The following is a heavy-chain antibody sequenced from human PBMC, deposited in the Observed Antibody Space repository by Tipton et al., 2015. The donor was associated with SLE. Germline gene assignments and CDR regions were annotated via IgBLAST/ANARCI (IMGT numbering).Heavy chain of an antibody. CDR2: IHTDGSLT. Sequence: SLRLSCAASGFTFNNYWMHWVRQAPGKGLVWVSRIHTDGSLTNYADSVKGRFTISRDNAKNTLFLQMNSLTAEDTAVYYCARDLNWDYYFDYWGQGTLVTVSS. CDR1: GFTFNNYW. D-gene: IGHD7-27*01. V-gene: IGHV3-74*01. J-gene: IGHJ4*02. CDR3: ARDLNWDYYFDY.